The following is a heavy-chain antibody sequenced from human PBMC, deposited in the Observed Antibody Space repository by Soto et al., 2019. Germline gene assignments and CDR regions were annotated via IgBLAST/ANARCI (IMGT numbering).Heavy chain of an antibody. V-gene: IGHV4-34*01. CDR3: ARGWERRRVHAFAY. J-gene: IGHJ4*02. CDR1: GGSFSGYY. CDR2: INHSGST. Sequence: QVQLQQWGAGLLKPSETLSLTCAVYGGSFSGYYWSWIRQPPGKGLEWIGEINHSGSTNYNPSLKGRATISEDTSKNQFSLRLSSVTAANTAVYYCARGWERRRVHAFAYWGQGPLVTVSS. D-gene: IGHD1-26*01.